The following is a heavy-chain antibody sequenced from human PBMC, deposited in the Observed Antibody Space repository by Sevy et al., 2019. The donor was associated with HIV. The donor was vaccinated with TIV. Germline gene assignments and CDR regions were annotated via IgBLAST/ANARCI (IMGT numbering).Heavy chain of an antibody. J-gene: IGHJ4*02. Sequence: GGSLRLSCAASGFTFSNAWMNWVRQAPGKGLEWVGRIKSKTDGGTTDYAAPGKGRFTISRDDSKNTLYLQMNSLKTEDTAVYYCTQGDYYDSSGYYYNFDYWGQGTLVTVSS. CDR2: IKSKTDGGTT. CDR1: GFTFSNAW. CDR3: TQGDYYDSSGYYYNFDY. V-gene: IGHV3-15*07. D-gene: IGHD3-22*01.